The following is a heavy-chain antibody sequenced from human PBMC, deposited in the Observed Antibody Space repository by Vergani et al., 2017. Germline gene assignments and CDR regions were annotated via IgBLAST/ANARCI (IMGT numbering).Heavy chain of an antibody. Sequence: QVQLVQSGAEVKKPGSSVKVSCKASGGTFSSYAISWVRQAPGQGLEWMGWISAYNGNTNYAQKLQGRVTMTTDTSTSTAYMELRSLRSDDTAVYYCARTPDDYGPTTNFDYWGQGTLVTVSS. V-gene: IGHV1-18*01. CDR1: GGTFSSYA. J-gene: IGHJ4*02. D-gene: IGHD4-17*01. CDR3: ARTPDDYGPTTNFDY. CDR2: ISAYNGNT.